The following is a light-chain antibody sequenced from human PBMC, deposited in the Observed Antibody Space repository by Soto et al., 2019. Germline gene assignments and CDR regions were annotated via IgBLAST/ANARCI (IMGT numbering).Light chain of an antibody. CDR1: QSVSSSY. J-gene: IGKJ1*01. CDR3: QQYGSSPRT. V-gene: IGKV3-20*01. Sequence: EIVLTQSPGTLSLSPGERATLYCRASQSVSSSYLAWYKQKPGQAPRLLIYGASSRATGIPDRFSGSGSGTDFTLTISRLEPEDFAVYYCQQYGSSPRTFGQGTKVDI. CDR2: GAS.